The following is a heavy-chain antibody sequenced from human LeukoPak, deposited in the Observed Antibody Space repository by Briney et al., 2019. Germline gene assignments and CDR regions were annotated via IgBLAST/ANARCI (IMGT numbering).Heavy chain of an antibody. CDR3: AREDGYYDFWGTNYYYYGMDV. V-gene: IGHV3-74*01. J-gene: IGHJ6*02. CDR2: INSDGSST. D-gene: IGHD3-3*01. CDR1: GFTFSSYW. Sequence: GGSLRLSCAASGFTFSSYWTHWVRQAPGKGLVWVSRINSDGSSTSYADSVKGRFTISRDNAKNTLYLQMNSLRAEDTAVYYCAREDGYYDFWGTNYYYYGMDVWGQGTTVTVSS.